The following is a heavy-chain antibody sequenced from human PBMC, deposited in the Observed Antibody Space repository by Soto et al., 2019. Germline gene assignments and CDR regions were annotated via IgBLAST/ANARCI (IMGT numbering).Heavy chain of an antibody. D-gene: IGHD2-2*01. V-gene: IGHV3-23*01. CDR1: GSSFSSYT. J-gene: IGHJ4*02. CDR2: ISGSGGST. CDR3: AKGGAEEVPDVSDY. Sequence: PGGSLRLCFEACGSSFSSYTLSWVRQAPWKVLEWVSAISGSGGSTYYADSVKGRFTISRDNSKNTLYLQMNSLRAEDTAVYYCAKGGAEEVPDVSDYWGQGTLVAVSS.